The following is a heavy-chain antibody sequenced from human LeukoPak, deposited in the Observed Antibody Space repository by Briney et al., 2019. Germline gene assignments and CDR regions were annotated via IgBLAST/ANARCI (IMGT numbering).Heavy chain of an antibody. V-gene: IGHV1-18*01. D-gene: IGHD3-3*01. CDR1: GYTFTSYG. Sequence: ASVKVSCKASGYTFTSYGISWVRQAPGQGLEWVGWISAYNGNTNYAQKLQGRVTMTTDTSTSTAYMELRSLRSDDTAVYYCARIRFAKPPFYYYYYIDVWGKGTTVTLSS. CDR2: ISAYNGNT. J-gene: IGHJ6*03. CDR3: ARIRFAKPPFYYYYYIDV.